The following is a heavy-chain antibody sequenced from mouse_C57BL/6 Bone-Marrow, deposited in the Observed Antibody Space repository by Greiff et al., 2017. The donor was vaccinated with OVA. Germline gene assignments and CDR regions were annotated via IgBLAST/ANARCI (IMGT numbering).Heavy chain of an antibody. V-gene: IGHV5-17*01. CDR2: ISSGSSTI. CDR1: GFTFSDYG. CDR3: ASRLLRNAMDY. Sequence: EVQVVESGGGLVKPGGSLKLSCAASGFTFSDYGMHWVRQAPEKGLEWVAYISSGSSTIYYADTVKGRFTISRDNAKNTLFLQMTSLRSEDTAMYYCASRLLRNAMDYWGQGTSVTVSS. J-gene: IGHJ4*01. D-gene: IGHD2-3*01.